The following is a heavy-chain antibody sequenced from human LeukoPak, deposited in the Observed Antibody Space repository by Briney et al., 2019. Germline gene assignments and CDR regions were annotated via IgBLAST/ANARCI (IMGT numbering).Heavy chain of an antibody. V-gene: IGHV3-7*03. CDR2: TKQDGSVK. CDR1: GFTFSSYW. Sequence: GGSLRLSCAASGFTFSSYWMSWVRQAPGKRLERGANTKQDGSVKYYVDSVKGLFTLSRDNAKNSMYLQMNSLRAEDTAVYYCARGFYGMDVWGKGTTVTVSS. J-gene: IGHJ6*04. CDR3: ARGFYGMDV.